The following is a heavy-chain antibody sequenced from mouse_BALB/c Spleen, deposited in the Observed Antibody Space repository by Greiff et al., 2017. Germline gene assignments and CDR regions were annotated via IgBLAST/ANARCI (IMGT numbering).Heavy chain of an antibody. CDR2: ISYSGST. Sequence: DVKLVESGPSLVKPSQTLSLTCSVTGDSITSGYWNWIRKFPGNKLEYMGYISYSGSTYYNPSLKSRISITRDTSKNQYYLQLNSVTTEDTATYYCARRGYGNYEGWFAYWGQGTLVTVSA. CDR1: GDSITSGY. V-gene: IGHV3-8*02. CDR3: ARRGYGNYEGWFAY. D-gene: IGHD2-1*01. J-gene: IGHJ3*01.